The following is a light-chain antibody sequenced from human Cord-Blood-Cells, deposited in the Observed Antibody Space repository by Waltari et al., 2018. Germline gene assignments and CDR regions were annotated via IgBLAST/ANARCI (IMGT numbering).Light chain of an antibody. V-gene: IGLV2-11*01. J-gene: IGLJ2*01. CDR2: DVS. CDR1: SSDVGGYNY. CDR3: CSYAGSYTVV. Sequence: QSALTQPRSVSGSPGQSVTISCTGTSSDVGGYNYVSWYQQHQGKAPKLMIYDVSNRPSGVPDRFSGSKSGNTASLTISWLQAEDEADYYCCSYAGSYTVVFGGGTKLTVL.